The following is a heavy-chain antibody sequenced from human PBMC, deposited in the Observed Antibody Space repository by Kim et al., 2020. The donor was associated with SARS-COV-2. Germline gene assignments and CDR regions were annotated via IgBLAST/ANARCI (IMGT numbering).Heavy chain of an antibody. Sequence: GGSLRLSCAASGFTFSDYYMSWIRQAPGKGLEWVSYISYSGSTIYYADSVKGRFAISRDNAKNSLYLQMNSMRAEDTAVYYCARGDSYGSTGYYPFDYWGQGTLVSVSS. CDR3: ARGDSYGSTGYYPFDY. J-gene: IGHJ4*02. D-gene: IGHD3-22*01. CDR2: ISYSGSTI. CDR1: GFTFSDYY. V-gene: IGHV3-11*01.